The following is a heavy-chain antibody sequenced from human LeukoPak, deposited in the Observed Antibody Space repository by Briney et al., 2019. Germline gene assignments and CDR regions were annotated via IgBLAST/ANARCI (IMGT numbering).Heavy chain of an antibody. CDR2: ISGSGGST. CDR3: ARLKGIAFDY. CDR1: GFTFSTYA. D-gene: IGHD6-13*01. Sequence: GGSLRLSCAASGFTFSTYAMSWVRQAPGKGLEWVSAISGSGGSTYYADSVKGRFTISRDNAKNSLYLQMNSLRAEDTAVYYCARLKGIAFDYWGQGTLVTVSS. J-gene: IGHJ4*02. V-gene: IGHV3-23*01.